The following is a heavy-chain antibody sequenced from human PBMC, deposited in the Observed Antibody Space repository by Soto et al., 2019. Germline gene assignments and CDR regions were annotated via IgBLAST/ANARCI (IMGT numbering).Heavy chain of an antibody. CDR3: AQDVGD. J-gene: IGHJ1*01. CDR1: GGSFSTYS. V-gene: IGHV1-69*04. CDR2: IIPMLDIT. Sequence: QLQLVQSGTELKKAGSSVKVSCKASGGSFSTYSITWVRQAPGQGPEWMGRIIPMLDITDYAQKFQGRVTITADKSTSTAYMELIRLTSEDTAVYYCAQDVGDLGQGTLVTVSS. D-gene: IGHD1-26*01.